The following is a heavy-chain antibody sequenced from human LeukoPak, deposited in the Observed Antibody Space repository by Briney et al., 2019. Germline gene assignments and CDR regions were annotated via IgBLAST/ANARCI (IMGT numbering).Heavy chain of an antibody. Sequence: GGSLRLSCAASGFSVSNNYMSWVRQAPGKGLEWVSFIYSGGTTGYADSVKGRFTISGHNSKNTLYLQMNRLRVEDTAVYYCGRIYASGIDPWGQGTLVTVSS. CDR1: GFSVSNNY. V-gene: IGHV3-53*04. CDR2: IYSGGTT. D-gene: IGHD3-10*01. CDR3: GRIYASGIDP. J-gene: IGHJ5*02.